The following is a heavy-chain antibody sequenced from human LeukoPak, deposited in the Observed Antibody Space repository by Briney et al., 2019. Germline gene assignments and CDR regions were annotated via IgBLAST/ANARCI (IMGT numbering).Heavy chain of an antibody. CDR2: IYHSGST. V-gene: IGHV4-30-2*01. CDR3: ARYCSSTSCSFFDY. Sequence: SETQSLTCAVSGGSISSGGYSWSWIRQPPGKGLEWIGYIYHSGSTYYNPSLKSRVTISVDRSKNQFSLKLSSVTAADTAVYYCARYCSSTSCSFFDYWGQRTLVTVSS. J-gene: IGHJ4*02. CDR1: GGSISSGGYS. D-gene: IGHD2-2*01.